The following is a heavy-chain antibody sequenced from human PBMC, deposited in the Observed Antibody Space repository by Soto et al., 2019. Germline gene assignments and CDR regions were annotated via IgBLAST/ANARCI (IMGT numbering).Heavy chain of an antibody. V-gene: IGHV3-23*01. CDR2: ISGSGGST. D-gene: IGHD3-9*01. Sequence: GGFLRLSCAASGVTFISYAMSWVRQAPGKGLEWVSAISGSGGSTYYADSVKGRFTISRDNSKNTLYLQMNSLRAEDTAVYYCAKDTYYDILTGYPNLFDPWGQGTLVTVSS. CDR3: AKDTYYDILTGYPNLFDP. J-gene: IGHJ5*02. CDR1: GVTFISYA.